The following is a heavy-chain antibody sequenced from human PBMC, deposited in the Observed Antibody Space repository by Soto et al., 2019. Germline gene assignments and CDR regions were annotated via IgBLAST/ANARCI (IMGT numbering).Heavy chain of an antibody. CDR1: GFTFSSYA. CDR2: ISYDGSNK. Sequence: PGGSLRLSCAASGFTFSSYAMHWVRQAPGKGLEWVAVISYDGSNKYYADSVKGRFTISRDNSKNTLYLQMNSLRAEDTAVYYCAKTHPQVRFLGYWGQGTLVTVSS. D-gene: IGHD3-3*01. J-gene: IGHJ4*02. V-gene: IGHV3-30-3*02. CDR3: AKTHPQVRFLGY.